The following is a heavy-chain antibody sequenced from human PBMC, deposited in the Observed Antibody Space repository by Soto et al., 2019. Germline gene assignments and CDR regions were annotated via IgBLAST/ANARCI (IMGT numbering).Heavy chain of an antibody. J-gene: IGHJ5*02. CDR1: GGSISNNRW. Sequence: QVKLQESGPGLEKPSGTLSLTCAVSGGSISNNRWWTWVRQAPGKGLEWIGEIHDRGSTNYNLSLKSRAPVSIDRSTNQLSLEMRAVTAADTAVYYCAGQWAAGYAGFAPWGQGTRVTVSS. D-gene: IGHD3-9*01. V-gene: IGHV4-4*02. CDR2: IHDRGST. CDR3: AGQWAAGYAGFAP.